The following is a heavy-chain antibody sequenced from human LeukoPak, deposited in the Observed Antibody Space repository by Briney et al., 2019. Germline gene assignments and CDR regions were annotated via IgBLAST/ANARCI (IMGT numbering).Heavy chain of an antibody. D-gene: IGHD5-12*01. J-gene: IGHJ4*02. CDR3: ARRGSGYGQFDY. V-gene: IGHV3-11*01. CDR2: LSGSSGSI. Sequence: PGGSLRLSCAASGFTFSDYHMTWIRQAPGKGLEWVSYLSGSSGSIDYADSVKGRFTISRDNAKNSLYLQMNSLRADDTAVYYCARRGSGYGQFDYWGQGTLVTVSS. CDR1: GFTFSDYH.